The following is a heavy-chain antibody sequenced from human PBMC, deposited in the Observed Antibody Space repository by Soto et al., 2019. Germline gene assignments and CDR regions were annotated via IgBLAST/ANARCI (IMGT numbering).Heavy chain of an antibody. CDR1: GYTFTPHH. Sequence: QVQLVQSGAEVRKPGASVKVSCKASGYTFTPHHMHWVRQAPGQGPEWMGIFNPSDGSTNYAQKFQGRITMTRDTSTSTVYMELSSLRSEDTAVYYCASSGRLGCNLWDYFAHWGQGTLVTVSS. J-gene: IGHJ4*02. CDR3: ASSGRLGCNLWDYFAH. V-gene: IGHV1-46*01. CDR2: FNPSDGST. D-gene: IGHD6-19*01.